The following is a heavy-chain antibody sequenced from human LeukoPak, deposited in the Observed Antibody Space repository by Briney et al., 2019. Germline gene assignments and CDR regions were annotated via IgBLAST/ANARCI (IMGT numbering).Heavy chain of an antibody. V-gene: IGHV3-7*03. CDR1: GFTFSSYW. Sequence: PGGSLRLSCAASGFTFSSYWMSWVRQAPGKGLEWVANIKQDGSEKYYVDSVKGRFTISRDNAKNSLYLQMNSLRAEDTALYYCARDQSPTNLAYFDYWGQGTLVTVSS. D-gene: IGHD1-26*01. CDR2: IKQDGSEK. J-gene: IGHJ4*02. CDR3: ARDQSPTNLAYFDY.